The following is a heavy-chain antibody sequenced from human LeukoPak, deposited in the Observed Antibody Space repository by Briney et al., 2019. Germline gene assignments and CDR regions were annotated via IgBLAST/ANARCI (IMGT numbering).Heavy chain of an antibody. CDR2: IYYSGST. Sequence: SETLSLTCTVSGGSISSSSYYWGWIRQPPGKGLEWIGSIYYSGSTNYNPSLKSRVTISVDTSKNQFSLKPSSVTAADTAVYYCARDDYGDGGYFQHWGQGTLVTVSS. J-gene: IGHJ1*01. V-gene: IGHV4-39*07. CDR3: ARDDYGDGGYFQH. CDR1: GGSISSSSYY. D-gene: IGHD4-17*01.